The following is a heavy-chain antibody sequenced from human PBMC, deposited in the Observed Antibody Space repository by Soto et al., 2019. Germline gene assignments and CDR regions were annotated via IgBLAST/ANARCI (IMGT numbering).Heavy chain of an antibody. CDR1: GGSFSSYN. CDR3: ERGGATRPADY. D-gene: IGHD1-1*01. Sequence: QVQLQESGPGLVKPSETLSLTCTVSGGSFSSYNWSWVRQPPGKGLEWIGRIYTSGSTNYNPSPKSRVTMSVDTSKKPFSLKLSSVTGADTAVYYCERGGATRPADYWGQGTLDTDSS. V-gene: IGHV4-4*07. CDR2: IYTSGST. J-gene: IGHJ4*02.